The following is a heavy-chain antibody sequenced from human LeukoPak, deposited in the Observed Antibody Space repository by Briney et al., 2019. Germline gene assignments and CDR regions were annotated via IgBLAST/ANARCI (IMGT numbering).Heavy chain of an antibody. CDR3: ARGVVYALFDY. CDR2: VYYSGST. D-gene: IGHD2-8*02. Sequence: PSETLSLTCTVSGGSISSGGYYWSWIRQHPGKGLEWIGYVYYSGSTYYNPSLKSRVTISVDTSKNQFSLKLSSVTTADTAVYYCARGVVYALFDYWGQGTLVTVSS. V-gene: IGHV4-31*03. CDR1: GGSISSGGYY. J-gene: IGHJ4*02.